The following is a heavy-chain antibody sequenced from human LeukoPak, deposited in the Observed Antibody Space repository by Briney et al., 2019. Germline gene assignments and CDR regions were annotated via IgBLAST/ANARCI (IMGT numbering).Heavy chain of an antibody. D-gene: IGHD2-15*01. V-gene: IGHV4-59*08. CDR3: ARQKGGYCSSGSCPAAFDI. J-gene: IGHJ3*02. CDR2: IYYSGST. Sequence: PSETLSLTCSVSGGSINSYYWSWVRQPPGKGPEWIGYIYYSGSTKYNPSLKSRVTISADTSKNQFSLNLTSVTAADTAVYYCARQKGGYCSSGSCPAAFDIWGQGTMVIVSS. CDR1: GGSINSYY.